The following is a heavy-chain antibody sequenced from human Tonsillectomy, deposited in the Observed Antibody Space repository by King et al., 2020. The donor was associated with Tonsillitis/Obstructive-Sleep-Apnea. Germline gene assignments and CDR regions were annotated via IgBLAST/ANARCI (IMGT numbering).Heavy chain of an antibody. CDR3: AKNYYDSSGPRYFYYYMDV. J-gene: IGHJ6*03. D-gene: IGHD3-22*01. V-gene: IGHV3-23*04. CDR1: GFTFNTYA. CDR2: ISSSGGST. Sequence: LQLVQSGGGLVQPGGSLRLSCAASGFTFNTYAMSWVRQAPGKGLEWVSAISSSGGSTYYADSVKGRFTISRDNSKNTLYLQMNSLRAEDTAVYYCAKNYYDSSGPRYFYYYMDVWGGGTTVTVSS.